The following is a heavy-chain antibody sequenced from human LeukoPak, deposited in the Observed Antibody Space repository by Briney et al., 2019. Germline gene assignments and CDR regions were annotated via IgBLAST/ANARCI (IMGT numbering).Heavy chain of an antibody. CDR1: GGSISSSSYY. J-gene: IGHJ1*01. CDR2: IYYSGST. CDR3: ASQWELPPEYFQH. V-gene: IGHV4-39*01. D-gene: IGHD1-26*01. Sequence: SETLSLTCTVSGGSISSSSYYWGGIRQPPGKGLEWIGSIYYSGSTCYNPSLKSRVTISVDTSKNQFSLKLSSVTAADTAVYYCASQWELPPEYFQHWGQGTLVTVSS.